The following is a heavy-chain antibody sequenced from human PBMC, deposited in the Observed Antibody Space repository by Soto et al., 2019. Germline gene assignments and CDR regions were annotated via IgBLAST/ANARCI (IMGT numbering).Heavy chain of an antibody. D-gene: IGHD4-4*01. Sequence: QLVESGGGLVQPGRSLRLSCAASGFTFDDYAMHWVRQAPGKGLAWDSGISWSGDNMAYADSVKGRFITSRDNVKNSLYLQMNSLGVEDTALYHCVKVSYSSLTTLGSAFAVWGQGTMVTVS. CDR3: VKVSYSSLTTLGSAFAV. J-gene: IGHJ3*01. CDR1: GFTFDDYA. V-gene: IGHV3-9*01. CDR2: ISWSGDNM.